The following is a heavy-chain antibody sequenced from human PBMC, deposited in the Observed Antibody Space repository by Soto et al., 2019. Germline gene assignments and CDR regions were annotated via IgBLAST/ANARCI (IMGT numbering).Heavy chain of an antibody. J-gene: IGHJ4*02. CDR1: GFTFSNYA. V-gene: IGHV3-23*01. D-gene: IGHD3-9*01. CDR3: TKGGRGIDIFFDS. CDR2: ISGSDDRT. Sequence: EVQLLESGGGLEQPGGSLRLSCVASGFTFSNYAMNWIRQAPGKGLEWVSSISGSDDRTFFADSVKGRFTISRDNSKDTVFLQINNLRGEDTALYYCTKGGRGIDIFFDSWGQGTLVSVSS.